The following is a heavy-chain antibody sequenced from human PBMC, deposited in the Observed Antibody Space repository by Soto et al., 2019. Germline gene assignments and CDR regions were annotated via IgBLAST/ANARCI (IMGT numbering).Heavy chain of an antibody. Sequence: ASVKVSCKASGYTFTGYYIHWVRQAPGQGLGWMGWINPDSGGTTYAQKFQGWLTMTRDTSISTVYMEFSRLRSDDTAVYYCARDSGTRNWFDPWGQGTLVTVSS. CDR2: INPDSGGT. V-gene: IGHV1-2*04. D-gene: IGHD1-7*01. CDR1: GYTFTGYY. CDR3: ARDSGTRNWFDP. J-gene: IGHJ5*02.